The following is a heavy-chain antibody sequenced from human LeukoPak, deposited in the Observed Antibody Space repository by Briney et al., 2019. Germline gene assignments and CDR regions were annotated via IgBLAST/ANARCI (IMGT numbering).Heavy chain of an antibody. D-gene: IGHD6-13*01. CDR2: VNRDGSET. CDR1: GFALSSHW. J-gene: IGHJ4*02. Sequence: PGGSLRLSCAASGFALSSHWMTWVRQVPGRGPEWVANVNRDGSETYYLDSVKGRFTISKDNAKNSLYLQMNSLRVEDTAVYYCARANNSSWHNWGQGTLVTVSS. CDR3: ARANNSSWHN. V-gene: IGHV3-7*01.